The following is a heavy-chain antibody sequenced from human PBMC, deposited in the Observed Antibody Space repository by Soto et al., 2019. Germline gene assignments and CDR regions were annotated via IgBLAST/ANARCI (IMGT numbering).Heavy chain of an antibody. CDR3: AVVQYYDSRGYLSTSDH. V-gene: IGHV3-23*01. CDR2: MSGSGGTT. D-gene: IGHD3-22*01. J-gene: IGHJ4*02. Sequence: GGSLRLSCAASGFSFRTYTMSWVRQAPGQGLEWVSSMSGSGGTTYYADSVKGRFTISRDNSKSTLYLQMSSLRAEDTALYYCAVVQYYDSRGYLSTSDHWGQGTPVTVSS. CDR1: GFSFRTYT.